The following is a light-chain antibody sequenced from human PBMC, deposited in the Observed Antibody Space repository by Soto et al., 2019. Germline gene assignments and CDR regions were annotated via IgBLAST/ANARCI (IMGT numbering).Light chain of an antibody. CDR1: HTIATY. V-gene: IGKV1-39*01. Sequence: IQMTQSPSSMSASVGDGVTLTCRASHTIATYLNWYQQKPGQVPEVLIYGASRLHVGVPSRFTGSGYGTDFTLTISSLQPEDFGTYYCQQANSFPLTFGPGTKVDMK. CDR2: GAS. J-gene: IGKJ3*01. CDR3: QQANSFPLT.